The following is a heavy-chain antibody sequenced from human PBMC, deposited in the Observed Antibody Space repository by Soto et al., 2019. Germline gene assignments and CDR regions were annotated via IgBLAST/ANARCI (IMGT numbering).Heavy chain of an antibody. CDR2: ISYDGITK. J-gene: IGHJ6*02. V-gene: IGHV3-30*18. CDR3: TKEHGSESDYYKYYGMDV. D-gene: IGHD3-10*01. Sequence: QVQLVESGGGVVQPGGSLRLSCTASGFTFSSYALHWVRQAPGKGLEWVAVISYDGITKYYAASVKGRFTISRDHSKNTLYLQMNSLRAEDTALYYCTKEHGSESDYYKYYGMDVWGQGTTVTVYS. CDR1: GFTFSSYA.